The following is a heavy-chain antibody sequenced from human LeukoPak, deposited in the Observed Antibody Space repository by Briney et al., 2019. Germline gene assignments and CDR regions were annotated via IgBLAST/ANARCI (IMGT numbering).Heavy chain of an antibody. D-gene: IGHD3-22*01. CDR1: GFTFSSYW. Sequence: GSLRLSCAASGFTFSSYWMHWVRLTPGKGLVWVSRINTDGSTTTYADSVKGRFTISRDNAKNTLYLQMNSLRAEDTAVYYCARDGYHDSRGYFRFDYWGQGTLVTVSS. CDR2: INTDGSTT. J-gene: IGHJ4*02. CDR3: ARDGYHDSRGYFRFDY. V-gene: IGHV3-74*01.